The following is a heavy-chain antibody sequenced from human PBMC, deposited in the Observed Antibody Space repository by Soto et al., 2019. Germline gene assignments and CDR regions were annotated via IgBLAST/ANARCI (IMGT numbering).Heavy chain of an antibody. J-gene: IGHJ5*01. D-gene: IGHD1-26*01. CDR3: ARDRWGSYSFDS. CDR1: GGVFRNYA. CDR2: IIPVFGTA. Sequence: QVQLVQSGAEVKTPGSSVKVSCKASGGVFRNYAINWVRQAPGQGLEWMGGIIPVFGTADYPQKFQGRVTITADESTTTAYMELTSLKTEDTAVYFCARDRWGSYSFDSWVQGTLVTVAS. V-gene: IGHV1-69*01.